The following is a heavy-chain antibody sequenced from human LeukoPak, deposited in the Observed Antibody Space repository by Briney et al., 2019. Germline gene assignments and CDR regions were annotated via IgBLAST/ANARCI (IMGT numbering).Heavy chain of an antibody. CDR3: ARTYSGRSYYFDC. D-gene: IGHD1-26*01. CDR1: GGSISSFH. V-gene: IGHV4-59*01. J-gene: IGHJ4*02. Sequence: PSETLSLTFTVAGGSISSFHWSWIRQPPGKGLEHIGNIYDSGSTYYNPSLKSRVTISVDTSKTQFSLKLSSVTAADTAVYYCARTYSGRSYYFDCWGQGTLVTVSS. CDR2: IYDSGST.